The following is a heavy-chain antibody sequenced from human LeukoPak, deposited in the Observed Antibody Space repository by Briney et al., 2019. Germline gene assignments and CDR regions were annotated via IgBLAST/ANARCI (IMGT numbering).Heavy chain of an antibody. CDR3: ARDGEYYGSGSYYKKPYYYYGMDV. CDR2: IYYSGST. J-gene: IGHJ6*04. D-gene: IGHD3-10*01. Sequence: SETLSLTCTVSGGSVSSGSYYWRRIRQPPGKGLEWIGYIYYSGSTNYNPSLKSRVTISVDTSKNQFSLKLSSVTAADTAVYYCARDGEYYGSGSYYKKPYYYYGMDVWGKGTTVTVSS. V-gene: IGHV4-61*01. CDR1: GGSVSSGSYY.